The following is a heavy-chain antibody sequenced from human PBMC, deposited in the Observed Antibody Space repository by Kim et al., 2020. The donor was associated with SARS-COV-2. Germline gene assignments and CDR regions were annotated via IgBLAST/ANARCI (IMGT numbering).Heavy chain of an antibody. CDR1: GFTFSSYS. CDR3: ARYCSSTSCYRASYYGMDV. V-gene: IGHV3-48*04. D-gene: IGHD2-2*01. CDR2: ISSSSSTI. J-gene: IGHJ6*02. Sequence: GGSLRLSCAASGFTFSSYSMNWVRQAPGKGLEWVSYISSSSSTIYYADSVKGRFTISRDNAKNSLYLQMNSLRAEDTAVYYCARYCSSTSCYRASYYGMDVWGQGTTVTVSS.